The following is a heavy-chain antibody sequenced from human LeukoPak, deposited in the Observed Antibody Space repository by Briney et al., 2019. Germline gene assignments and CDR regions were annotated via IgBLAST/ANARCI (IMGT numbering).Heavy chain of an antibody. CDR1: GYTFTSYG. J-gene: IGHJ6*02. V-gene: IGHV1-18*01. CDR2: ISAYNGNT. Sequence: ASVKVSCKASGYTFTSYGISCVRQAPGQGLEWMGWISAYNGNTNYAQKLQGRVTMTTDTSTSTAYLVLRRLRSDDTAVYYCTRAVYYYDSSGYYYSYYGMDVWGQGTSVTVSS. D-gene: IGHD3-22*01. CDR3: TRAVYYYDSSGYYYSYYGMDV.